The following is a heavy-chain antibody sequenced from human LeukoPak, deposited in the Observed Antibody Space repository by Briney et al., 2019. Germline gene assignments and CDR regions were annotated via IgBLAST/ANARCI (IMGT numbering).Heavy chain of an antibody. D-gene: IGHD3-10*01. J-gene: IGHJ4*02. CDR3: ARAPLYGSGTEIDY. CDR1: GGSFSGYY. Sequence: SSETLSLTCAVYGGSFSGYYWSWICQPPGKGLEWIGEINHSGSTNYNPSLKSRVTISVDTSKNQFSLKLSSVTAADTAVYYCARAPLYGSGTEIDYWGQGTLVTVSS. CDR2: INHSGST. V-gene: IGHV4-34*01.